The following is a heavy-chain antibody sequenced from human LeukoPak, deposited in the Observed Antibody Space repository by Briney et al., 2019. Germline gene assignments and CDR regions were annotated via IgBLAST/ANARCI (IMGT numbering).Heavy chain of an antibody. V-gene: IGHV3-53*01. CDR1: GFTVSSNY. J-gene: IGHJ4*02. Sequence: GGSLRLSCAASGFTVSSNYMSWVRQAPGKGLEWVSVIYSGGSTYYADSVKGRFTTSRDNSKNTLYLQMNSLRAEDTAVYYCARLYGSGSYSDYWGQGTLVTVSS. CDR2: IYSGGST. CDR3: ARLYGSGSYSDY. D-gene: IGHD3-10*01.